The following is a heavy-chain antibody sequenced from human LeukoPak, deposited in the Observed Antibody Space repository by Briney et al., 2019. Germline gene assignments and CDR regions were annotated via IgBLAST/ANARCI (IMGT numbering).Heavy chain of an antibody. D-gene: IGHD2-15*01. Sequence: PGGSLRLSCAASGSTFSSYWMSWVRQAPGKGLEWVANIKQDGSEKYYVDSVKGRFTISGDNAKNSLYLQMNSLRAEDTAVYYCAGRYCSGGSCYRRYNWFDPWGQGTLVTVSS. J-gene: IGHJ5*02. V-gene: IGHV3-7*01. CDR3: AGRYCSGGSCYRRYNWFDP. CDR1: GSTFSSYW. CDR2: IKQDGSEK.